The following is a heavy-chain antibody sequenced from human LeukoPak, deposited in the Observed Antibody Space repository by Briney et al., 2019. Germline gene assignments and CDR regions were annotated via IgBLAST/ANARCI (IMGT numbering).Heavy chain of an antibody. J-gene: IGHJ4*02. V-gene: IGHV3-11*04. Sequence: GGSLRLSCAASGFTFSDYYMSWIRQAPGKGLEWVSYISSSGSTIYYADSVKGQFTISRDNAKNSLYLQMNSLRAEDTAVYYCARGVSDYVVFFDYWGQGTLVTVSS. D-gene: IGHD4-17*01. CDR2: ISSSGSTI. CDR3: ARGVSDYVVFFDY. CDR1: GFTFSDYY.